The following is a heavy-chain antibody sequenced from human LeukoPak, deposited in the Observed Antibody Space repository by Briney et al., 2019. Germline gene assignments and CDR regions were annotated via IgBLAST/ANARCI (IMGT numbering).Heavy chain of an antibody. CDR3: AGDSGFDT. D-gene: IGHD6-19*01. CDR1: GFSFSSYV. J-gene: IGHJ5*02. Sequence: GGSLRLSCAASGFSFSSYVINWVRQAPGKGLEWVSHISATATTIYYADSVRGRFTVSRDNAKNSLYLQMNSLRGEDTAVYYCAGDSGFDTWGQGTLVIVSS. V-gene: IGHV3-48*03. CDR2: ISATATTI.